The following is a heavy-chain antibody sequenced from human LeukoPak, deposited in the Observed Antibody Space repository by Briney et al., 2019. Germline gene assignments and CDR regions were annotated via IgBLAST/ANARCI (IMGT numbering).Heavy chain of an antibody. Sequence: SETLSLTCAVSGYSISSGYYWGWIRQPPGKGLEWIGSIYHSGSTYYNPSLKSRVTISVDTSKNQFSLKLSSVTAADTAVYYCARQGGSYDFWSGYYADKFDYWGQGTLVTVS. V-gene: IGHV4-38-2*01. D-gene: IGHD3-3*01. J-gene: IGHJ4*02. CDR1: GYSISSGYY. CDR2: IYHSGST. CDR3: ARQGGSYDFWSGYYADKFDY.